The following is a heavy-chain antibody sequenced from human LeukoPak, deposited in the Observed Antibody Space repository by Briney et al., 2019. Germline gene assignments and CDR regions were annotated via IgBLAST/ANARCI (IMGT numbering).Heavy chain of an antibody. CDR2: IYTSGST. Sequence: PWETLSLTCTVSGGSISSYYWSWIRQPPGKGLEWIGYIYTSGSTNYNPSLKSRVTISVDTSKNQFSLKLSSVTTADTAVYYCARLTVRWLSTKGWFDPWGQGTLVTVSS. CDR3: ARLTVRWLSTKGWFDP. J-gene: IGHJ5*02. V-gene: IGHV4-4*09. D-gene: IGHD6-19*01. CDR1: GGSISSYY.